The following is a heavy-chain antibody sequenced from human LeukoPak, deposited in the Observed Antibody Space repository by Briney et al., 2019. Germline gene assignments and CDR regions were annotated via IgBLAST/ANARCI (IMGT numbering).Heavy chain of an antibody. Sequence: SETLSLTCTVSGGSISSYYWSWVRQPPGKGLEWIGYIYYSGSTNYNPSLKSRVTISVDTSKNQFSLNLSSVSAADTAVYYCARLSGYSGYVPIDYWGQGTLVTVSS. CDR3: ARLSGYSGYVPIDY. CDR1: GGSISSYY. CDR2: IYYSGST. J-gene: IGHJ4*02. D-gene: IGHD5-12*01. V-gene: IGHV4-59*08.